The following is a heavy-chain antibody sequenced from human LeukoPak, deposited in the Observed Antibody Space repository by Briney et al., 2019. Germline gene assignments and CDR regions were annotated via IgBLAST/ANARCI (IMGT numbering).Heavy chain of an antibody. Sequence: GASVKVSCKASGGTFNYYAFSWVRQAPGQGLEWMGGIIPIFGTANYAQKFQGRVTITADESTSTAYMELSSLRSEDTAVYYCAIDSSSWYSRDYWGQGTLVTVSS. D-gene: IGHD6-13*01. V-gene: IGHV1-69*13. CDR3: AIDSSSWYSRDY. CDR1: GGTFNYYA. CDR2: IIPIFGTA. J-gene: IGHJ4*02.